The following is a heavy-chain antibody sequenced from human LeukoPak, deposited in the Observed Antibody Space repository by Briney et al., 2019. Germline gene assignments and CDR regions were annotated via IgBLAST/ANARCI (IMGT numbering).Heavy chain of an antibody. CDR2: ISGGSEYI. V-gene: IGHV3-21*01. Sequence: GGSLGLSCAASGFTFSTYSMNWVRQTPGKGLEWVSSISGGSEYIYYTDSVKGRFTISRDNAKNSLYLQMSSLRADDTAVYYCASGIYYASVHTWSPVWGQGTLVT. CDR1: GFTFSTYS. D-gene: IGHD3-10*01. J-gene: IGHJ4*02. CDR3: ASGIYYASVHTWSPV.